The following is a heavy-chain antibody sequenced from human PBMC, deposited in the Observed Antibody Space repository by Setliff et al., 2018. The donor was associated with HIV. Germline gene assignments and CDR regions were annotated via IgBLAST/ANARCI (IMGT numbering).Heavy chain of an antibody. CDR1: GFIFSTFP. Sequence: PGGSLRLSCAASGFIFSTFPMHWVRQAPGKGLEWVAVMSGDANRQYYADSVRGRFTISRDNSKNTVYLQMNSLTTEDTAVYYCAKRGYVSAWYDEPVQFYQHMDVWGKGTTVTVSS. J-gene: IGHJ6*03. CDR3: AKRGYVSAWYDEPVQFYQHMDV. CDR2: MSGDANRQ. V-gene: IGHV3-30*01. D-gene: IGHD6-19*01.